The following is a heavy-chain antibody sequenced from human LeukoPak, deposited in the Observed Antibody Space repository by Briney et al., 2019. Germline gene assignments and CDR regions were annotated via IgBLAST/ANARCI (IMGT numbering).Heavy chain of an antibody. Sequence: SQTLSLTCAVSGGSISSGGYSWSWIRQPPGKGLEWIGYIYHSGSTYYNPSLKSRVTISVDRSKSQFSLKLSSVTAADTAVYYCARVGGSSSWYGDYYYGMDVWGQGTTVTVSS. J-gene: IGHJ6*02. CDR1: GGSISSGGYS. CDR3: ARVGGSSSWYGDYYYGMDV. V-gene: IGHV4-30-2*01. CDR2: IYHSGST. D-gene: IGHD6-13*01.